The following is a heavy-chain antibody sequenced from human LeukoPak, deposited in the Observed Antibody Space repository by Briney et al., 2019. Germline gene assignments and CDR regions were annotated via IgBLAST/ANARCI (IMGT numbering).Heavy chain of an antibody. CDR2: ISHNGGST. CDR3: ARVGDLNYFDY. CDR1: GFTFSSYA. Sequence: GGSLRLSCAASGFTFSSYAMHWVRQAPGKGLEYVSAISHNGGSTYYANSVKGRFTISRDNSKNTVYLQMGCLRAEDMAVYYCARVGDLNYFDYWGQGALVTVSS. D-gene: IGHD3-10*01. J-gene: IGHJ4*02. V-gene: IGHV3-64*01.